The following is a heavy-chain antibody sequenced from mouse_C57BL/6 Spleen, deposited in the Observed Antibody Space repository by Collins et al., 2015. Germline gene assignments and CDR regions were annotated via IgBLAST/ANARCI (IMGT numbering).Heavy chain of an antibody. J-gene: IGHJ4*01. CDR3: ARTYPYYYAMDY. CDR2: IYPGSGST. V-gene: IGHV1-55*01. Sequence: QVQLQQPGAELVKPGASVKMSCKASGYTFTSYWITWVKQRPGQGLEWIGDIYPGSGSTNYNEKFKSKATLTVDASSSTAYMQLSSLTSEDSAVYYCARTYPYYYAMDYWGQGTSVTVSS. CDR1: GYTFTSYW.